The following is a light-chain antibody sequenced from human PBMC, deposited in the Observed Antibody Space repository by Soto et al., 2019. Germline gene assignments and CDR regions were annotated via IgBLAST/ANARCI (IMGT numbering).Light chain of an antibody. J-gene: IGLJ1*01. CDR1: SSDVGGYNY. V-gene: IGLV2-14*01. CDR2: DVS. Sequence: QSVLTQPASVSGSPGQSITISCTGTSSDVGGYNYVSWYQQHPGKAPKLMIYDVSNRPSGVSNRFSRSKSRNTASLTISGLQAEDEADYYCSSYTSSSPYVFGTVTKLTVL. CDR3: SSYTSSSPYV.